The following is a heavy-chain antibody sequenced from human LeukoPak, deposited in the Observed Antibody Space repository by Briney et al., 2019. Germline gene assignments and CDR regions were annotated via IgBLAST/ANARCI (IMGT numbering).Heavy chain of an antibody. Sequence: SETLSLTCAVYGGSFSGYYWTWIRHTPGKGLDWIGEINYGGVTNYNPSLKSRVTISVDTSGNQFSLKMTSVTAADTAVYFCARGDHYDFWSDYYTQTGFFFDRWGQGTLVTVSS. V-gene: IGHV4-34*01. D-gene: IGHD3-3*01. CDR3: ARGDHYDFWSDYYTQTGFFFDR. CDR2: INYGGVT. J-gene: IGHJ4*02. CDR1: GGSFSGYY.